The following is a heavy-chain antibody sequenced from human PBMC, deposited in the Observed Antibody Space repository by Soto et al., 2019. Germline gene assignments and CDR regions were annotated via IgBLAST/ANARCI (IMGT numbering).Heavy chain of an antibody. CDR3: ARAALYGYDY. Sequence: GESLKISCAASGFTFSNYGMNWVRQAPGKGLEWVSYISKSGSDIHYADSVKGRFTISRDNGKNSLYLQMNSLRDEDTALYYCARAALYGYDYWGQGTLVTVSS. J-gene: IGHJ4*02. CDR1: GFTFSNYG. CDR2: ISKSGSDI. V-gene: IGHV3-48*02. D-gene: IGHD4-17*01.